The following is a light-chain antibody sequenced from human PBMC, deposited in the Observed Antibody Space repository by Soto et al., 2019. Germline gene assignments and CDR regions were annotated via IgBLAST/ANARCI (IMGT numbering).Light chain of an antibody. Sequence: EIVLTQSAATLSLSPGERATLSCRASQSVSSYLAWYQQKPGQAPRLLIYYASNRATGIPARFSGSGSGTDFTLTISSLEPEDFAVYYCHQRGNWPLTFGGGTKVDSK. CDR2: YAS. CDR3: HQRGNWPLT. J-gene: IGKJ4*01. CDR1: QSVSSY. V-gene: IGKV3-11*01.